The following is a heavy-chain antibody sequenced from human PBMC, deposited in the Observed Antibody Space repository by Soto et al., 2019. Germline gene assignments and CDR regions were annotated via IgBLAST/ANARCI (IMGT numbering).Heavy chain of an antibody. CDR3: ARSRYYDSSGVDY. V-gene: IGHV4-31*03. D-gene: IGHD3-22*01. J-gene: IGHJ4*02. CDR2: IYYSGDT. CDR1: GGSISSDGYY. Sequence: SETLSLTCTVSGGSISSDGYYWSWIRQHPGKGLEWIGYIYYSGDTYYNPSLKSRVTISRDTSKNQFSLKLSSVTAADTAVYYCARSRYYDSSGVDYWGQGTLVTVSS.